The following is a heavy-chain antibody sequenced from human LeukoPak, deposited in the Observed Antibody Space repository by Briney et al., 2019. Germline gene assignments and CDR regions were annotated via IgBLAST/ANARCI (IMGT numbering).Heavy chain of an antibody. J-gene: IGHJ4*02. CDR3: ARDRVGATTFDY. Sequence: SETLSLTCTVSGGSISSYYWSWIRQPPGKGLEWIGSIYHSGSTYFNPSLKSRVTISVDTSKNQFSLKLSSVTAADTAVYYCARDRVGATTFDYWGQGTLVTVSS. CDR1: GGSISSYY. D-gene: IGHD1-26*01. CDR2: IYHSGST. V-gene: IGHV4-38-2*02.